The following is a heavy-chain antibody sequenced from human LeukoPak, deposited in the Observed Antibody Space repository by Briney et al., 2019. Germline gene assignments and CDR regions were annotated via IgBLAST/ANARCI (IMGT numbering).Heavy chain of an antibody. Sequence: GGSLRLSCAASGFTFSDYYMSWIRQAPGKGLGWVSCISSSGSTIYYADSVKGRFTISRDNAKNSLHLQMNSLRAEDTAVYYCARDQTAVAGFDYWGQGTLVTVSS. CDR1: GFTFSDYY. CDR3: ARDQTAVAGFDY. J-gene: IGHJ4*02. CDR2: ISSSGSTI. V-gene: IGHV3-11*04. D-gene: IGHD6-19*01.